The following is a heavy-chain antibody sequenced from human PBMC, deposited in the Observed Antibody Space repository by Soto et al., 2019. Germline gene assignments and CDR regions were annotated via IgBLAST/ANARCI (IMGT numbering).Heavy chain of an antibody. CDR3: AFWCVGSNY. CDR2: MSPDGSGK. Sequence: EVQLVESGGGLVQPGESLRLSCAASGFIFSSCWMHWVRQAPGKGLEWVANMSPDGSGKRYVDSVKGRFTISRDNAKKSLYLQMNALRAEDAALFYCAFWCVGSNYWGQGILVTVSS. CDR1: GFIFSSCW. V-gene: IGHV3-7*01. D-gene: IGHD2-8*01. J-gene: IGHJ4*02.